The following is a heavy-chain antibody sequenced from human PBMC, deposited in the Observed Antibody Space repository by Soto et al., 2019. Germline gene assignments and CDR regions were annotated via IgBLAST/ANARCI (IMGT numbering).Heavy chain of an antibody. CDR1: GFTFSNYA. CDR3: ARDAGELPVVTVGVFVF. Sequence: PGGSLRLSCAASGFTFSNYAMSWARQAPGKGLEWVSAFSGSGDSTFYADSVKGRFTVSRDNSKKTLYLQLNSLRDEDTAVYYCARDAGELPVVTVGVFVFWGRGTLVTVSS. V-gene: IGHV3-23*01. J-gene: IGHJ4*02. CDR2: FSGSGDST. D-gene: IGHD3-22*01.